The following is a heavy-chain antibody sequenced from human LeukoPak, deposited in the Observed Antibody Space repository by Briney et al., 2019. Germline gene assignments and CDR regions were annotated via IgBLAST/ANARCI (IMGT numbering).Heavy chain of an antibody. CDR1: GFTFSSYW. CDR3: AWGATTLDY. J-gene: IGHJ4*02. CDR2: INGDGCDT. V-gene: IGHV3-74*01. D-gene: IGHD1-26*01. Sequence: GGSLRLSCAASGFTFSSYWMHWVRQAPGKGPVWVSRINGDGCDTSHADSAKGRFTISRDNAKNTLYLQMNSLRAEDTAVYYCAWGATTLDYWGQGTLVTVSS.